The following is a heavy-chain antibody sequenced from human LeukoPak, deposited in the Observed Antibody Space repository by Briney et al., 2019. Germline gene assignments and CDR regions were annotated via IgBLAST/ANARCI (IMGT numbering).Heavy chain of an antibody. CDR2: IYYSGST. J-gene: IGHJ4*02. CDR3: ARGVEAACPYYFDY. CDR1: GGSISSYY. Sequence: SETLSLTCTVSGGSISSYYWSWIRQPPGKGLEWIGYIYYSGSTNYNPSLKSRVTISVDTSKNQFSLKLSSVTAADTAVYYCARGVEAACPYYFDYWGQGTLVTVSS. D-gene: IGHD6-6*01. V-gene: IGHV4-59*01.